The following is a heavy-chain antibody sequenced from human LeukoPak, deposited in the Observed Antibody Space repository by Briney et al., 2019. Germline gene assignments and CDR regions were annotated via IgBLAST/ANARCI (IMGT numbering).Heavy chain of an antibody. Sequence: PSETLSLTCAVYGGSFSGYYWSWIRQPPGKGLEWIGEINHSGSTDYNPSLKSRVTISVDTSKNQFSLKLSSVTAADTAVYYCARDLSWGVGGRFDYWGQGTLVTVSP. J-gene: IGHJ4*02. CDR1: GGSFSGYY. CDR3: ARDLSWGVGGRFDY. CDR2: INHSGST. V-gene: IGHV4-34*01. D-gene: IGHD3-10*01.